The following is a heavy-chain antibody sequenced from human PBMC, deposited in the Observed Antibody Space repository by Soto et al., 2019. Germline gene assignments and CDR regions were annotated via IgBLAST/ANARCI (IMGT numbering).Heavy chain of an antibody. Sequence: GGSLRLSCAASGFTFSSYAMSWVRQAPGKGLEWVSAISGSGGSTYYADSVKGRFTISRENSKNTLYLQMNSLRAEDTAVYYCAKDSAAYYYGSGSYYNAFDYWGQGTLVTVSS. V-gene: IGHV3-23*01. CDR2: ISGSGGST. D-gene: IGHD3-10*01. CDR1: GFTFSSYA. J-gene: IGHJ4*02. CDR3: AKDSAAYYYGSGSYYNAFDY.